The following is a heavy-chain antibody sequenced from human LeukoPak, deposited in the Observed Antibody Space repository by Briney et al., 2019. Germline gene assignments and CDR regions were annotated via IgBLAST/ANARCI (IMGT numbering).Heavy chain of an antibody. V-gene: IGHV3-30*03. CDR2: ISDTGKTE. Sequence: PGRSLRLSCAGSGFTFSSHGIHWVRQAPGKGLEWVAVISDTGKTEYYTDSVKGRFSISRDNSKNTVYLQMNGLRTEDTAVYFCASAIYSSGRAEYFQHWGQGTLVTVSS. CDR3: ASAIYSSGRAEYFQH. CDR1: GFTFSSHG. D-gene: IGHD6-19*01. J-gene: IGHJ1*01.